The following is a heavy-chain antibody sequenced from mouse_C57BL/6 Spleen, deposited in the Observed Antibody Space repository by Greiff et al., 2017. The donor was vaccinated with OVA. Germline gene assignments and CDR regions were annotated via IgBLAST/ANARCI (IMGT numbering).Heavy chain of an antibody. D-gene: IGHD1-1*02. CDR1: GFTFTDYY. Sequence: EVKLVESGGGLVQPGGSLSLSCAASGFTFTDYYMSWVRQPPGKALEWLGFIRNKANGYTTEYSASVKGRFTISRDNSQSILYLQMNALRAEDSATYYCASQGRVGFDYWGQGTTLTVSS. CDR2: IRNKANGYTT. V-gene: IGHV7-3*01. CDR3: ASQGRVGFDY. J-gene: IGHJ2*01.